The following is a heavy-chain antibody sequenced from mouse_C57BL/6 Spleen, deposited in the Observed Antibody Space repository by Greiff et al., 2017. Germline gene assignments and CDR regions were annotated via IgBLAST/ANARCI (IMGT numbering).Heavy chain of an antibody. Sequence: EVQVVESGPGLVKPSQSLSLTCSVTGYSITSGYYWNWIRQFPGNKLEWMGYISYDGSNNYNPSLKNRISITRDTSKNQFFLKLNSVTTEDTATYYCAREMDYYGRGSMDYWGQGASVTVSS. CDR3: AREMDYYGRGSMDY. CDR2: ISYDGSN. CDR1: GYSITSGYY. V-gene: IGHV3-6*01. J-gene: IGHJ4*01. D-gene: IGHD1-1*01.